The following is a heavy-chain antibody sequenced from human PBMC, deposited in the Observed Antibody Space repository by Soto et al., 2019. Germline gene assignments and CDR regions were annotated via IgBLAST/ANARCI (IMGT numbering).Heavy chain of an antibody. CDR1: GGTFSSYA. CDR3: ASTGGLVVVTAIRD. CDR2: IIPIFGTA. J-gene: IGHJ4*02. Sequence: SVEVSCKASGGTFSSYAMSWVRQAPGQGLEWMGGIIPIFGTANYAQKFQGRVTITADESTSTAYMELSSLRSEDTAVYYCASTGGLVVVTAIRDWGQGTLVTVS. V-gene: IGHV1-69*13. D-gene: IGHD2-21*02.